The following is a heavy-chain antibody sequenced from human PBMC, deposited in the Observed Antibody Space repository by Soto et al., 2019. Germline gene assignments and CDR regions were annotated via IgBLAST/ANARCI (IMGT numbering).Heavy chain of an antibody. J-gene: IGHJ5*02. CDR2: ISGSGGST. CDR1: GFTFSSYA. V-gene: IGHV3-23*01. CDR3: AISYCTNGVCYPRFDP. D-gene: IGHD2-8*01. Sequence: GGSLRLSCAASGFTFSSYAMSWVRQAPGKGLEWVSAISGSGGSTYYADSVKGRFTISRDNSKNTLYLQMNSLRAEDTAVYYCAISYCTNGVCYPRFDPWGQGTLVTVSS.